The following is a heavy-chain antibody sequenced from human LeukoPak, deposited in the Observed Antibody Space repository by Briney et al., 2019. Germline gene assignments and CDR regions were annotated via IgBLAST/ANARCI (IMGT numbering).Heavy chain of an antibody. CDR2: IYSGGST. CDR1: GFTFSSYA. CDR3: ARVSGSLYYFDY. V-gene: IGHV3-53*01. Sequence: QPGGSLRLSCAASGFTFSSYAMSWVRQAPGKGLEWVSVIYSGGSTYYADSVKGRFTISRDNSKNTLYLQMNSLRAEDTAVYYCARVSGSLYYFDYWGQGTLVTVSS. D-gene: IGHD1-26*01. J-gene: IGHJ4*02.